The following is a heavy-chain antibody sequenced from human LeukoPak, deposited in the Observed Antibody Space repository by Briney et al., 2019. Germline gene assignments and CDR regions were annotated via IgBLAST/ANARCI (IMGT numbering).Heavy chain of an antibody. CDR1: GFTFNTYP. J-gene: IGHJ4*02. V-gene: IGHV3-23*01. CDR3: VREGLRPYFDY. Sequence: GGSLRLSCAASGFTFNTYPMSWVRLAPGKGLGWVSAITGSGSNTYYADSVKGRFTISRDNSKNTLYLLMNSLRGEDTAVYYCVREGLRPYFDYWGQGTLVTGSS. CDR2: ITGSGSNT.